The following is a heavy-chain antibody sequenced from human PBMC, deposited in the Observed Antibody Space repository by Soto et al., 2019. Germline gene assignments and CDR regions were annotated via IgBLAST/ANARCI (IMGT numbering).Heavy chain of an antibody. CDR2: IYSSGSA. D-gene: IGHD6-13*01. Sequence: SETLSLTCTVSGGSISNYYWTWIRQPAGKGLEWIGRIYSSGSANYNPSLKSRVTMSVDTSKNQFSLKLSSVTAADTALYYCARQTTYSSSWYDYWGHGTLVTVPQ. CDR1: GGSISNYY. CDR3: ARQTTYSSSWYDY. J-gene: IGHJ5*01. V-gene: IGHV4-4*07.